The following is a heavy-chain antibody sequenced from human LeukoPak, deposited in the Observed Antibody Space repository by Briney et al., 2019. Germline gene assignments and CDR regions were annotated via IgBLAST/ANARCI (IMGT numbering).Heavy chain of an antibody. CDR3: ARRCSGGSCYGGSYYYYYMDV. Sequence: PSETLSLTCTVSGGSISSSSYYWGWIPQPPGKGLEWIGSIYYSGSTYYNPSPKSRATISVDTSKNQFSLKLSSVAASDTAVYYCARRCSGGSCYGGSYYYYYMDVWGKGTTVTVSS. CDR1: GGSISSSSYY. D-gene: IGHD2-15*01. V-gene: IGHV4-39*01. J-gene: IGHJ6*03. CDR2: IYYSGST.